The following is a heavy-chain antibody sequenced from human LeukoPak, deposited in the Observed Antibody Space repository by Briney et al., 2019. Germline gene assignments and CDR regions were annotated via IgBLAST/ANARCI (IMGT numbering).Heavy chain of an antibody. J-gene: IGHJ6*02. D-gene: IGHD2-2*01. CDR2: ISSSSSYI. CDR1: GFTFSSYS. CDR3: ARDGSTSRYYYGMDV. Sequence: GGSLRLSCAASGFTFSSYSMNWVRQAPGKGLEWVSSISSSSSYIYYADSVKGRFTISRDNAKNSLYLQMNSLRAEDTAVYYCARDGSTSRYYYGMDVWGQGTTVTVSS. V-gene: IGHV3-21*01.